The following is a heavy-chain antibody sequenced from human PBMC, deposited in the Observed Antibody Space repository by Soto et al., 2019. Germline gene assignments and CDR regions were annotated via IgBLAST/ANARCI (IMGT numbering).Heavy chain of an antibody. D-gene: IGHD5-18*01. J-gene: IGHJ6*04. CDR3: VKEWIQLWLRYYYYGMEV. CDR1: VFTSVNHA. CDR2: ISGSGGST. Sequence: RLRYAAAVFTSVNHAGRWIIQTPRKGLEWVSAISGSGGSTYYADSVKGRFTIARDNSKNTLYLQMSSLRAEDTAVYYCVKEWIQLWLRYYYYGMEVWRKGTTVIVSS. V-gene: IGHV3-23*01.